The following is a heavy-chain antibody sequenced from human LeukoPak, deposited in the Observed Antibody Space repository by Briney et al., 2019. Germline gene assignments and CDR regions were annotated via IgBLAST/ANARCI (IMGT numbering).Heavy chain of an antibody. V-gene: IGHV3-23*01. CDR1: GFTFSSYA. CDR3: AKDAASVYYYDSSGYYYFDY. J-gene: IGHJ4*02. CDR2: ISGSGGST. D-gene: IGHD3-22*01. Sequence: GGSLRLSCAASGFTFSSYAMSWVRQAPGKGLEWVSAISGSGGSTYYADSVKDRFTISRDNSKNTLYLQMNSLRAEDTAVYYCAKDAASVYYYDSSGYYYFDYWGQGTLVTVSS.